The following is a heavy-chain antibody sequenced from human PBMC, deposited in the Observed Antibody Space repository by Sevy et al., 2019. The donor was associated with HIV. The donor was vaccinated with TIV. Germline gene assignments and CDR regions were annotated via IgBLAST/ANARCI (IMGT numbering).Heavy chain of an antibody. V-gene: IGHV3-21*01. J-gene: IGHJ6*03. CDR3: ARDLTIPYYYYYMDV. CDR2: ISSSSSYI. Sequence: GGSLRLSCAASGFTFSSYSMNWVRQAPGEGLEWVSSISSSSSYIYYADSVKGRFTISRDNAKNSLYLQMNSLRAEDTAVYYCARDLTIPYYYYYMDVWGKGTTVTVSS. CDR1: GFTFSSYS.